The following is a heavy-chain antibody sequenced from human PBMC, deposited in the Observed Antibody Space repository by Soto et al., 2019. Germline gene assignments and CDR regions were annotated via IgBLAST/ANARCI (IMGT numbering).Heavy chain of an antibody. CDR2: ISGSGGST. D-gene: IGHD3-16*01. J-gene: IGHJ3*02. Sequence: GGSLRLSCAASGFTFSSYAMSWVRQAPGKGLEWVSAISGSGGSTYYADSVKGRFTISRDNSKNRLYLQMNSLRAEDTAVYYCAKVAYYDYIWGSYLTAFDIWGQGTMVTVSS. CDR3: AKVAYYDYIWGSYLTAFDI. V-gene: IGHV3-23*01. CDR1: GFTFSSYA.